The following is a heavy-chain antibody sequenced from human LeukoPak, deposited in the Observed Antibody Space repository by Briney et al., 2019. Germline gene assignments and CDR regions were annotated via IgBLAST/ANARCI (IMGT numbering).Heavy chain of an antibody. CDR2: INPSSGGT. CDR3: ARDGYSNYASGTYYYYYYMDV. J-gene: IGHJ6*03. D-gene: IGHD4-11*01. V-gene: IGHV1-2*02. Sequence: ASVKVSCKASGYTFTGYYMHWVRQAPGQGLEWMGWINPSSGGTNYAQKFQGRVTMTRDTSISTAYMELSSLRSEDTAVYYCARDGYSNYASGTYYYYYYMDVWGKGTTVTVSS. CDR1: GYTFTGYY.